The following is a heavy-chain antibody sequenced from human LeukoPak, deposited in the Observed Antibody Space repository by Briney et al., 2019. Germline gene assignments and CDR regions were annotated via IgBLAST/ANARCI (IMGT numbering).Heavy chain of an antibody. D-gene: IGHD3-9*01. Sequence: SETLSLTCAVYGGSFSGYYWSWIRQPPGKGLEWIGEINHSGSTNYNPSLKSRVTISVDTSKNQFSLKLSSVTAADTAVYYCARGQTDVLRYFDWLPQLYYFDYWGQGTLVTVSS. CDR1: GGSFSGYY. CDR3: ARGQTDVLRYFDWLPQLYYFDY. CDR2: INHSGST. V-gene: IGHV4-34*01. J-gene: IGHJ4*02.